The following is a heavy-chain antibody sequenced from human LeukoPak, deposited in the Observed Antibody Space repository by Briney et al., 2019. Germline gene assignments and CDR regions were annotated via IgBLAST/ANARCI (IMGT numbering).Heavy chain of an antibody. CDR1: GGSISSSSYY. CDR2: IYYSGST. J-gene: IGHJ4*02. V-gene: IGHV4-39*07. D-gene: IGHD3-10*01. CDR3: ARESGGKPRQFDY. Sequence: PSETLSLTCTVSGGSISSSSYYWGWIRQPPGKGLEWIGSIYYSGSTYYNPSLKSRVTISVDMSKNQFSLKLSSVTAADTAVYYCARESGGKPRQFDYWGQGTLVTVSS.